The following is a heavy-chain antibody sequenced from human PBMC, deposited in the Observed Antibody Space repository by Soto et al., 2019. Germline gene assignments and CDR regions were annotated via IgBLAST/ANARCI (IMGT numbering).Heavy chain of an antibody. Sequence: SETLSLTCTVSGGSISSGDYYWSWIRQPPGKGLEWIGYIYYSGSTYYNPSLKSRVTISVDTSKNQFSLKLSSVTAADTAVYYCAATYTTPLNCFAPWGQGTLVTVSS. CDR2: IYYSGST. CDR3: AATYTTPLNCFAP. V-gene: IGHV4-30-4*01. J-gene: IGHJ5*02. CDR1: GGSISSGDYY. D-gene: IGHD5-12*01.